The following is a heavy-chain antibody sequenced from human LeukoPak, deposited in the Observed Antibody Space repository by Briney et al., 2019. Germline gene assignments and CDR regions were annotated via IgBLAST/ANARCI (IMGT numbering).Heavy chain of an antibody. J-gene: IGHJ4*02. CDR2: INTEGTST. CDR1: GFTFGNFW. Sequence: GGSLRLSCAASGFTFGNFWMHWVRQAPGKGLEWVSRINTEGTSTNHADSVKGRFTISRDNAKNTLYLQMNSLRADDTSVYYCARAPLMVRGITPPFDHWGQGTLVTVYS. D-gene: IGHD3-10*01. CDR3: ARAPLMVRGITPPFDH. V-gene: IGHV3-74*01.